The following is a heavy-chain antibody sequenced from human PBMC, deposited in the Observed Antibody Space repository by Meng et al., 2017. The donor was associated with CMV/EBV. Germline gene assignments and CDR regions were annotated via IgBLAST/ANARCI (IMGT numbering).Heavy chain of an antibody. D-gene: IGHD2-15*01. J-gene: IGHJ4*02. CDR2: ISYDGSND. CDR1: GFTFSSYA. Sequence: GESLKISCAASGFTFSSYAVHWVRQAPGKGLEWVALISYDGSNDYYADSVKGRFTISRDNSKNTLYLQMNSLKAEDTAVYYCAREQVEAAEEFDYWGQGALVTVSS. CDR3: AREQVEAAEEFDY. V-gene: IGHV3-30-3*01.